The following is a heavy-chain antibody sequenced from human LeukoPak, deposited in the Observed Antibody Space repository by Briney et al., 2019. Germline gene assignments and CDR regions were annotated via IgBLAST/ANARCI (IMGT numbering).Heavy chain of an antibody. D-gene: IGHD1-26*01. CDR3: ARADRLDGSPYLIGP. CDR1: GYTFIDYY. Sequence: ASVKVSCKTSGYTFIDYYMHWVRQAPGQGLEWMGWINPSSGRTSTAQKFQGRVTMTRDTSITTFYMEVSWLTSVDTAIYYCARADRLDGSPYLIGPWGQGTLVSIPS. J-gene: IGHJ5*02. V-gene: IGHV1-2*02. CDR2: INPSSGRT.